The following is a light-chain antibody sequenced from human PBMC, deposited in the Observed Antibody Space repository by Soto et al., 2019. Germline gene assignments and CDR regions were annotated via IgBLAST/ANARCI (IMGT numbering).Light chain of an antibody. CDR2: EVS. J-gene: IGLJ2*01. CDR1: SSDVGGYNY. CDR3: RSYGGSTNLV. Sequence: QSVLTQPPSASGSPGQSVTISCTGTSSDVGGYNYVSWYQQHPGKAPNLMIYEVSKRPSGVPDRFSGSKSGNKASLTSSGLQAEDEADYYCRSYGGSTNLVFGGGTKLTVL. V-gene: IGLV2-8*01.